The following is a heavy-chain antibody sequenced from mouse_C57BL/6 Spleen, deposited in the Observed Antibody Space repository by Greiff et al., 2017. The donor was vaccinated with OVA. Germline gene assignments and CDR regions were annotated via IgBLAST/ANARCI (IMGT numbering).Heavy chain of an antibody. D-gene: IGHD1-1*01. CDR2: IWSGGST. Sequence: VQLQQSGPGLVQPSQSLSITCTVSGFSLTSYGVHWVRQSPGKGLEWLGVIWSGGSTDSNAAFISRLSISEYNSKSQVFFKMNSLQADDTAIYYGARTAVVSKRAYYYAMDYWGQGTSVTVSS. CDR3: ARTAVVSKRAYYYAMDY. J-gene: IGHJ4*01. CDR1: GFSLTSYG. V-gene: IGHV2-2*01.